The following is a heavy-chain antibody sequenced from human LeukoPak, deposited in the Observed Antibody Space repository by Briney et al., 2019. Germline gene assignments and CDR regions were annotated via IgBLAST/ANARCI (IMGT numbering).Heavy chain of an antibody. D-gene: IGHD4-17*01. Sequence: KVSCTASGYTFTGYYMHWVRQAPGQGLEWMGGIIPIFGTANYAQKFQGRVTITADESTSTAYMELSSLRSEDTAVYYCARGGLYGDSDSFDYWGQGTLVTVSS. CDR1: GYTFTGYY. V-gene: IGHV1-69*01. CDR2: IIPIFGTA. CDR3: ARGGLYGDSDSFDY. J-gene: IGHJ4*02.